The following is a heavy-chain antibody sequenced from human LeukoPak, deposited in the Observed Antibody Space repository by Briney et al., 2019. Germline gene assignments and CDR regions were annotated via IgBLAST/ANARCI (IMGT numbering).Heavy chain of an antibody. D-gene: IGHD5-18*01. V-gene: IGHV3-30-3*01. Sequence: GGSLRLSCAASGFTFSSYAMHWVRQAPGNGLEWVAVISYDGSNKYYADSVKGRFTISRDNSKNTLYLQMNSLRAEDTAVYYCARDFRYSYGYPDYWGQGTLVTVSS. CDR2: ISYDGSNK. CDR3: ARDFRYSYGYPDY. CDR1: GFTFSSYA. J-gene: IGHJ4*02.